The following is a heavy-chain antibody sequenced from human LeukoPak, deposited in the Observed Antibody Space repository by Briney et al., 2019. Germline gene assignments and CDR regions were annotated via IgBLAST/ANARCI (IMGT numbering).Heavy chain of an antibody. CDR3: ARDGVAAAGYYYYYMDV. Sequence: QPGGSLRLSCAASGFTFSSYEMNWVRQAPGKGLEWVSYISSSGSTIYYADSVKGRFTISRDNAKNSLYLQMNSLRAEDTAVYYCARDGVAAAGYYYYYMDVWGKGTTVTVSS. CDR2: ISSSGSTI. D-gene: IGHD6-13*01. CDR1: GFTFSSYE. J-gene: IGHJ6*03. V-gene: IGHV3-48*03.